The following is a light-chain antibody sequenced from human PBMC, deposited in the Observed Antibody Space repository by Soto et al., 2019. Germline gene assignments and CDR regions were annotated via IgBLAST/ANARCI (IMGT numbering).Light chain of an antibody. CDR1: SSNIGSNY. J-gene: IGLJ3*02. V-gene: IGLV1-47*02. CDR3: AAWDDSLSGPSWV. CDR2: SNN. Sequence: QSVLTQPPSASGTPGQRVTISCSGSSSNIGSNYVYWYQQLPGTAPKLLIYSNNQRPSGVPDRFSGSKSGTSASLAISGLRSEDEAEYYCAAWDDSLSGPSWVFGGGTKLTVL.